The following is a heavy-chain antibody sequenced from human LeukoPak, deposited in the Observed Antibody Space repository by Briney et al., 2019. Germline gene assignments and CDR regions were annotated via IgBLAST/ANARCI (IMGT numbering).Heavy chain of an antibody. V-gene: IGHV3-7*03. D-gene: IGHD4-17*01. CDR2: MNQDGRDK. CDR1: APRLTEIC. CDR3: ARDFGAYPHHAFDL. Sequence: GGSPSLSCAPSAPRLTEICMSWVRQAPGKGRGWVSNMNQDGRDKVYVGSVEGRFTISRDNAKNSLFLQMNSLRAEDTAVYYCARDFGAYPHHAFDLWGRGTMVTVSS. J-gene: IGHJ3*01.